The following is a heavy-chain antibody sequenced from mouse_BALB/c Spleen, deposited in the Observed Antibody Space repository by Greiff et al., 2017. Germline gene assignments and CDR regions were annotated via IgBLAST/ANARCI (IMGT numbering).Heavy chain of an antibody. CDR3: ASFYDGYSAWFAY. CDR1: GFTFSDYY. J-gene: IGHJ3*01. CDR2: ISDGGSYT. V-gene: IGHV5-4*02. Sequence: EVMLVESGGGLVKPGGSLKLSCAASGFTFSDYYMYWVRQTPEKRLEWVATISDGGSYTYYPDSVKGRFTISRDNAKNNLYLQMSSLKSEDTAMYYCASFYDGYSAWFAYWGQGTLVTVSA. D-gene: IGHD2-3*01.